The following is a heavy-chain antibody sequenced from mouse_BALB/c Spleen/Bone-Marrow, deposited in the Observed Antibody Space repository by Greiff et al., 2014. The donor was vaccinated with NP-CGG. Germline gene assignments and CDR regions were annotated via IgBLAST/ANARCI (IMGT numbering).Heavy chain of an antibody. CDR2: IYPGDGDT. D-gene: IGHD3-2*02. CDR3: ARGYPSDY. CDR1: GYTFTSYW. J-gene: IGHJ2*01. V-gene: IGHV1-87*01. Sequence: VQLQQPGAELARPGASVKLSCKASGYTFTSYWMQWVKQRPGQGLEWIGAIYPGDGDTRYTQKFKGKATLTADKSSSTAYMQLSSLASEDSAVYYCARGYPSDYWGQGTTLTVSS.